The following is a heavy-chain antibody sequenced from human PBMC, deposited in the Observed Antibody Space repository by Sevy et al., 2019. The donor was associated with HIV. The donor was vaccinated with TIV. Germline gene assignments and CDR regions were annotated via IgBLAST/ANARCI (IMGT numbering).Heavy chain of an antibody. V-gene: IGHV3-15*01. CDR2: IKSKGAGGAT. CDR3: TSSSSGAFDI. J-gene: IGHJ3*02. Sequence: GGSLRLSCAASGFTFSSYSMNWVRQTPEKGLEWVGRIKSKGAGGATDYAAPVKGRFVISRDDSKNTVYLQMNSLKTEDTALYYCTSSSSGAFDIWGQWTMVTVSS. CDR1: GFTFSSYS. D-gene: IGHD3-10*01.